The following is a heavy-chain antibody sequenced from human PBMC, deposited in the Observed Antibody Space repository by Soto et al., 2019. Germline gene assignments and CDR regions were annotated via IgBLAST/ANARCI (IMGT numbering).Heavy chain of an antibody. CDR2: IYYSGST. Sequence: QLQLQESGPGLVKPSETLSLTCTVSGGSISSSSYYWGWIRQPPGKGLEWIGSIYYSGSTYYNPSLKSRVTISVDTSKNQFSLKLSSVTAADTAVYYCANHPYYYDSSGYSYFDYWGQGTLVTVSS. D-gene: IGHD3-22*01. V-gene: IGHV4-39*01. CDR3: ANHPYYYDSSGYSYFDY. CDR1: GGSISSSSYY. J-gene: IGHJ4*02.